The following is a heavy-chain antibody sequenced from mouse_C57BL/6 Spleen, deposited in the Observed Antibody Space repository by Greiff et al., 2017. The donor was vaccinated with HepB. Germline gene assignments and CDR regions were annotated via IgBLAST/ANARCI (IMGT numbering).Heavy chain of an antibody. CDR3: ARTEATVGFDY. CDR1: GYAFSSYW. D-gene: IGHD1-1*01. CDR2: IYPGDGDT. V-gene: IGHV1-80*01. J-gene: IGHJ2*01. Sequence: VKVVESGAELVKPGASVKISCKASGYAFSSYWMNWVKQRPGKGLEWIGQIYPGDGDTNYNGKFKGKATLTADKSSSTAYMQLSSLTSEDSAVYFCARTEATVGFDYWGQGTTLTVSS.